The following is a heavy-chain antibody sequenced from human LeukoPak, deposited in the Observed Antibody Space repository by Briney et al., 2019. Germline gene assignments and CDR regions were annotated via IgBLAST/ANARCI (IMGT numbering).Heavy chain of an antibody. V-gene: IGHV1-2*02. D-gene: IGHD6-13*01. CDR1: GYTFTGYY. Sequence: ASVKVSCKASGYTFTGYYMHWMRQAPRQGLEWMGWINPNSGGTDYSQKFQGRVTMTRDTSISTAYMELSSLRSDDRAVYYCVRDAIAAAGTGGWGQGTLVAVSS. CDR3: VRDAIAAAGTGG. CDR2: INPNSGGT. J-gene: IGHJ4*02.